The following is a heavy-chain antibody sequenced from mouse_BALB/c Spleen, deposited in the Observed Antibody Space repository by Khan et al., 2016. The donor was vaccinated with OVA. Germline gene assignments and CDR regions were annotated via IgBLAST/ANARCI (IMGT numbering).Heavy chain of an antibody. V-gene: IGHV3-2*02. J-gene: IGHJ4*01. CDR2: ISYSGST. D-gene: IGHD2-4*01. CDR3: ASERIDYDYSHAMDY. Sequence: EVQLQESGPGLVKPSQSLSLTCTVTGYSITSDYAWNWIRQFPGNKLEWMGYISYSGSTSYNPSLKSRISITRDTSTNQVFLQLNSVTTEDTATYYCASERIDYDYSHAMDYWGQGTSVTVSS. CDR1: GYSITSDYA.